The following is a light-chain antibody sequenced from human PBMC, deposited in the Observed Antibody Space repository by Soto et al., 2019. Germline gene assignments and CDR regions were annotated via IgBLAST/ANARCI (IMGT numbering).Light chain of an antibody. CDR3: QQSYSTPFT. J-gene: IGKJ3*01. CDR2: AAS. CDR1: QSISSY. Sequence: DIQMTQSPSSLSASVGDRVTITCRASQSISSYLNWYQQKPGKAPKLLIYAASSLQSGVPSRFSGSGSGTDFTLTISSQQPEDFATYYCQQSYSTPFTFGPGTKVGIK. V-gene: IGKV1-39*01.